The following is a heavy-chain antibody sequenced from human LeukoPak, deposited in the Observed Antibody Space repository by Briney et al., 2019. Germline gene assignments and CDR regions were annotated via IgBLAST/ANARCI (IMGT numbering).Heavy chain of an antibody. J-gene: IGHJ4*02. Sequence: GGSLRLSCAASGFTFSSHSLDWVRQAPGKGLEWVSSISSSSSYIYYADSVKGRFTISRDNAKNSLYLQLNGLRAEDTAVYYCARDQSDILTPYYYDYWGQGTLVTVSS. CDR1: GFTFSSHS. CDR2: ISSSSSYI. V-gene: IGHV3-21*01. CDR3: ARDQSDILTPYYYDY. D-gene: IGHD3-9*01.